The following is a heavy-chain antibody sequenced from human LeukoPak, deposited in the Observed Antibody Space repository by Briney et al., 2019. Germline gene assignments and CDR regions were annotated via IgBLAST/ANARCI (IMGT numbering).Heavy chain of an antibody. J-gene: IGHJ4*02. V-gene: IGHV3-23*01. D-gene: IGHD3-16*01. CDR1: GLIFSSFA. CDR2: IRCNGET. CDR3: AKASWVSSTDAVR. Sequence: GGSLRLSCAASGLIFSSFAMSWVRQGPARGREWVSSIRCNGETFYAASVKGRFTLSSDSSRNTVYFQLNNLRVEDTAIYYCAKASWVSSTDAVRWGQGTLVTVSS.